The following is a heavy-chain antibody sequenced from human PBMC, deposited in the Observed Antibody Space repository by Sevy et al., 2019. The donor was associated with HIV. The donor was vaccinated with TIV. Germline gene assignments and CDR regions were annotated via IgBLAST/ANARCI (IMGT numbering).Heavy chain of an antibody. V-gene: IGHV3-48*02. Sequence: GGSLRLSCAASGFTFSSYSMNWVRQAPGKGLEYLSYITSSSRSIYYADSVKGRFTISRDNAKNSLYLQMNSLRDEDTAVYYCARDYKYAFDIRGQGTMVTVSS. J-gene: IGHJ3*02. CDR2: ITSSSRSI. CDR1: GFTFSSYS. D-gene: IGHD3-10*01. CDR3: ARDYKYAFDI.